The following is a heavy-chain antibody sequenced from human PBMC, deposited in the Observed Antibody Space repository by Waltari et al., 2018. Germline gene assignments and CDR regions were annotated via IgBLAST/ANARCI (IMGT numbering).Heavy chain of an antibody. CDR3: ARDEYQLLRPYYYYGMDV. CDR2: TSPFLGRE. Sequence: QVQLVQSGAEVKKPGSSVKVSCKASGGTFSSYTISWVRQAPGPGLEWMGRTSPFLGRENYEQKFQGRVTITADKSTSTAYMELSSLRSEDTAVYYCARDEYQLLRPYYYYGMDVWGQGTTVTVSS. D-gene: IGHD2-2*01. CDR1: GGTFSSYT. V-gene: IGHV1-69*08. J-gene: IGHJ6*02.